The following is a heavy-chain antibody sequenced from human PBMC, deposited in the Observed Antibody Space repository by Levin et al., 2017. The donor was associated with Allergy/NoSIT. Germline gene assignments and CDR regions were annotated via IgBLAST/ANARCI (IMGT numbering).Heavy chain of an antibody. V-gene: IGHV4-39*01. CDR3: ARPVEGHCSGGSCRDDAFDI. J-gene: IGHJ3*02. D-gene: IGHD2-15*01. Sequence: PSETMSLTCTVSGGSISSSSYYWGWIRQPPGKGLEWIGSFYNTGNTHYNPSLRGRVTISVDTSSNQFSLKLRSVTAADTAVYYCARPVEGHCSGGSCRDDAFDIWGQGTMVTVSS. CDR1: GGSISSSSYY. CDR2: FYNTGNT.